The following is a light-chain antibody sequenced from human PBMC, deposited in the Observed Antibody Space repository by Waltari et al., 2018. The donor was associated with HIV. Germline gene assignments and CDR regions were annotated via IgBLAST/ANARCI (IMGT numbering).Light chain of an antibody. Sequence: SYELTQPPSVSVSPGQKARNTRSGDELGTTYASWYQQKPGQSPVLVIYQNYKRPSGIPERFSGFNSGNTATLTISGTQALDEADYYCQAWDSSLYVFGTGTQVTVL. CDR3: QAWDSSLYV. V-gene: IGLV3-1*01. J-gene: IGLJ1*01. CDR2: QNY. CDR1: ELGTTY.